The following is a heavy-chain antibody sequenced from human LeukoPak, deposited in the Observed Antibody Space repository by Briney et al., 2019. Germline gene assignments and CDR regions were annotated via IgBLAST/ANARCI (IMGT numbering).Heavy chain of an antibody. CDR1: GGSIGSSG. V-gene: IGHV3-23*01. Sequence: ETLSLTCKVSGGSIGSSGFYWGWIRQPPGKGLEWVSAISGSGGRPYYADSVKGRFTISRDNSKNTLYLQMNSLRAEDTAVYYCARHPEPGYCSSTSCHESYFDYWGQGTLVTVSS. J-gene: IGHJ4*02. CDR2: ISGSGGRP. CDR3: ARHPEPGYCSSTSCHESYFDY. D-gene: IGHD2-2*01.